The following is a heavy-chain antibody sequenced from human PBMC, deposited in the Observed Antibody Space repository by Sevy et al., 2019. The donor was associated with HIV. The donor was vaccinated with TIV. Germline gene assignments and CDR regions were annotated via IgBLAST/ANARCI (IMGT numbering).Heavy chain of an antibody. D-gene: IGHD4-17*01. CDR1: GFTFSSYA. J-gene: IGHJ4*02. CDR3: ASPKMTTVTIPLEY. V-gene: IGHV3-23*01. Sequence: GGSLRLSCAASGFTFSSYAMSWVRQAPGKGLEWVSAISGSGGSTYYADSVKGRFTISRDNSKNTLYLQMNSLRAEDTAVYYCASPKMTTVTIPLEYWGQGTLVTVSS. CDR2: ISGSGGST.